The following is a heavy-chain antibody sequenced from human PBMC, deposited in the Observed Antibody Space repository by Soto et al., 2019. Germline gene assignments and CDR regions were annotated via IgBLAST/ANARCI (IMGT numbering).Heavy chain of an antibody. V-gene: IGHV1-18*01. D-gene: IGHD3-10*01. J-gene: IGHJ4*02. CDR1: GYIFSSYT. CDR2: ISPDDGNT. CDR3: ARVEAPFGESLH. Sequence: ASVKVSCKTSGYIFSSYTIAWVRQAPGQGLEWLGWISPDDGNTEYEQKFQGRVTMTADTLTNNAYMELRSLKYDDTAVYYCARVEAPFGESLHWGQGTPVTVSS.